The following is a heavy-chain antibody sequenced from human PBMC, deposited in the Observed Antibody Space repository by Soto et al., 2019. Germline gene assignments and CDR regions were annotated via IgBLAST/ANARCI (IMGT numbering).Heavy chain of an antibody. CDR2: MYHSGST. CDR1: GGSISSGGYS. V-gene: IGHV4-30-2*01. D-gene: IGHD3-22*01. J-gene: IGHJ4*02. Sequence: SETLSLTCAVSGGSISSGGYSWSWIRQPPGKGLEWIGYMYHSGSTYYNPSLKSRVTISIDRSKNQFSLKLSSVTAAVTAVYYCARAQYYYDSSGYFHDWGQGTLVTVSS. CDR3: ARAQYYYDSSGYFHD.